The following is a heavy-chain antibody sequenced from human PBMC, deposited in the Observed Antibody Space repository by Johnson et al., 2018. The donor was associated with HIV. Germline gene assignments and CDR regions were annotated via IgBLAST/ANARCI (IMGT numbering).Heavy chain of an antibody. CDR1: RFTFSSFA. J-gene: IGHJ3*02. Sequence: QVQLVESGGGVVQPGRSLRLSCAASRFTFSSFAMHWVRQAPGKGLEWVAVISYDASNKYYADSVKGRFTISRDNSKNTLYLQMNSLRVEDTAVYHCARGRRPGELHGFNALDTWGQGTMVIVSS. D-gene: IGHD1-7*01. CDR3: ARGRRPGELHGFNALDT. CDR2: ISYDASNK. V-gene: IGHV3-30*04.